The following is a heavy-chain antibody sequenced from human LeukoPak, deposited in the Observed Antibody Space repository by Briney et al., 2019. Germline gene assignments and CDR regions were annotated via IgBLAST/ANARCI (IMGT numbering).Heavy chain of an antibody. CDR2: IYTSGST. D-gene: IGHD1-26*01. CDR3: ARENSGSYREFDY. Sequence: PSETLSLTCTVSGGSISSYYWSWIRQPAGKGLEWVGRIYTSGSTNYNASLKSRVSMSVDTSKNQFSLKLSSVTAADTAVFYCARENSGSYREFDYWGQGTLVTVSS. V-gene: IGHV4-4*07. CDR1: GGSISSYY. J-gene: IGHJ4*02.